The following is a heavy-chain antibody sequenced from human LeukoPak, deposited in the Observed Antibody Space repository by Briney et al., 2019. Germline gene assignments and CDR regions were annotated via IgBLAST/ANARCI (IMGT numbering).Heavy chain of an antibody. V-gene: IGHV1-2*02. D-gene: IGHD3-16*01. J-gene: IGHJ5*02. CDR2: INPNSGGT. CDR3: ATVRAMLSNWFDP. CDR1: GYTFTGYY. Sequence: ASVKVSCKASGYTFTGYYMHWVRQAPGQGLEWMGWINPNSGGTNYAQKFQGRITMTRDTSMSTAYMEVTRLTSDDTAVYYCATVRAMLSNWFDPWGQGTLVTVSS.